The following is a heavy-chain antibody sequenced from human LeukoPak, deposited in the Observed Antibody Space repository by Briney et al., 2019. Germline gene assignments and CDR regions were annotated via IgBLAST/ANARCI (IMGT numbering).Heavy chain of an antibody. CDR3: AKILTATTAGGLGD. V-gene: IGHV3-30*18. D-gene: IGHD4-17*01. J-gene: IGHJ4*02. Sequence: PGGSLRLSCAASGFTFSSYGMHWVRQSPGKGLEWVAVISYDGGNKYYADSVKGRFTISRDNSKNTLYLQMNSLRVEDTAVYYCAKILTATTAGGLGDWGQGTLVTVSS. CDR1: GFTFSSYG. CDR2: ISYDGGNK.